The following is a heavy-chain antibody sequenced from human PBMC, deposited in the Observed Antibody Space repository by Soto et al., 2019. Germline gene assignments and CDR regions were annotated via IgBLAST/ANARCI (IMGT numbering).Heavy chain of an antibody. V-gene: IGHV4-59*01. CDR2: IYYSGST. CDR1: GGSISSYY. D-gene: IGHD6-13*01. Sequence: PSETLSLTCTVSGGSISSYYWSWIRQPPGKGLEWIGYIYYSGSTNYNPSLKSRVTISVDTSKNQFSLKLSSVTAADTAVYYCARGQQQLVQDYWGQGTLVTVSS. J-gene: IGHJ4*02. CDR3: ARGQQQLVQDY.